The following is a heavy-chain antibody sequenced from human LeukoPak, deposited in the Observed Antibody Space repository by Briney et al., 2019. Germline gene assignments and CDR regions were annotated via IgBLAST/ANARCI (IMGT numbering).Heavy chain of an antibody. D-gene: IGHD1-1*01. CDR3: AKGGHTTGTPSWFDP. V-gene: IGHV3-30*02. Sequence: GGSLRLSCAASGFTFSSYGMHWVRQAPGKGLEWVAFIRYDGSNKYYADSVKGRFTISRDNSKNTLYLQMNSLRAEDTAVYYCAKGGHTTGTPSWFDPWGQGTLVTVSS. J-gene: IGHJ5*02. CDR1: GFTFSSYG. CDR2: IRYDGSNK.